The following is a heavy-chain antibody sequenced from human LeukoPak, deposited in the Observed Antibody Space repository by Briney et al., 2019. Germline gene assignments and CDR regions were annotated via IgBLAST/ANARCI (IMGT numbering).Heavy chain of an antibody. J-gene: IGHJ5*02. V-gene: IGHV1-69*06. CDR1: GGTFSSYA. D-gene: IGHD2-8*01. Sequence: SVKVSCKASGGTFSSYAISWVRQAPGQGLEWMGGIIPIFGTANYAQKFQGRVTITADKSTSTAYMELSSLRSEDTAVYYCASGNVLEYCTNGVCYDVYNWFDPWGQGTLVTVSS. CDR3: ASGNVLEYCTNGVCYDVYNWFDP. CDR2: IIPIFGTA.